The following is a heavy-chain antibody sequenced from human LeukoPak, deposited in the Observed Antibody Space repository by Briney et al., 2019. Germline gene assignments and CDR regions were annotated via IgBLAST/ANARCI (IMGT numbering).Heavy chain of an antibody. J-gene: IGHJ6*02. CDR2: TYYRSKWYN. D-gene: IGHD3-10*01. CDR3: ARVVVLGVMGSDYYGMDV. CDR1: GDSVSSNSAA. V-gene: IGHV6-1*01. Sequence: SQTLSLTCAISGDSVSSNSAAWDWIRQSPSRGLEWLGRTYYRSKWYNDYAVSVKSRITINPDTSKNQCSLQLNSVTPEDTAVYYCARVVVLGVMGSDYYGMDVWGQGTTVTVSS.